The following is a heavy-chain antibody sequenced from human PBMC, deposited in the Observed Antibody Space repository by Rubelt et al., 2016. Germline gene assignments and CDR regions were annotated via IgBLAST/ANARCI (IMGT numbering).Heavy chain of an antibody. Sequence: QVQLVESGGGLVKPGGSLRLSCAASGFTFSDYYMSWIRQAPGKGLEWVSYISGSGDTIYYADSVKGRFTVSRDNAKNSLYLKMNSLRVEETAVYSCARDETTGSLDSWGQGTLVTVPA. CDR3: ARDETTGSLDS. V-gene: IGHV3-11*04. J-gene: IGHJ4*02. D-gene: IGHD1-1*01. CDR1: GFTFSDYY. CDR2: ISGSGDTI.